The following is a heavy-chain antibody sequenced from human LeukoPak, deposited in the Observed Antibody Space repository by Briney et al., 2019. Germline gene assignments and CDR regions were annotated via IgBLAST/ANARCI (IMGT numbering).Heavy chain of an antibody. CDR3: ARLGDGYCSGGSCYKWGYYYYYYMDV. Sequence: SETLSLTCVVYGESFSGYYWTWIRQPPGKGLEWIGEIIDTGSTKYNSSLKSRVTISVDTSKNEFSLNLTSVTAADTAVYYCARLGDGYCSGGSCYKWGYYYYYYMDVWGKGTTVTISS. J-gene: IGHJ6*03. V-gene: IGHV4-34*12. CDR2: IIDTGST. D-gene: IGHD2-15*01. CDR1: GESFSGYY.